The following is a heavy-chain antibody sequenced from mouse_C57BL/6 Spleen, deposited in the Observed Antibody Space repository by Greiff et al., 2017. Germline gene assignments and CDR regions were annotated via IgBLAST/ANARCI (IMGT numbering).Heavy chain of an antibody. Sequence: VKLQQSGAALVKPGASVKMSCKASGYTFTTYPIEWMKQNHGKSLEWIGNFHPYNNDTKYNEKFQGKATLTVEKSSSTVYLELSRLTSDDSAVYYWARSGGLPYAMDYWGQGTSVTVSS. CDR3: ARSGGLPYAMDY. V-gene: IGHV1-47*01. D-gene: IGHD2-4*01. CDR1: GYTFTTYP. CDR2: FHPYNNDT. J-gene: IGHJ4*01.